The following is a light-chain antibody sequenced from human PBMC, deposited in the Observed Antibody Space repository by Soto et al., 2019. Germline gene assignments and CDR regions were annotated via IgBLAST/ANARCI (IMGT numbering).Light chain of an antibody. Sequence: IVMTQSPATLSVPPGERATLSCRASERVSSNLAWYQQKPGQAPRLLLYATSTRAMGIPARFRGSGSGTDFTLTISSLQSEDFAFYDCLQYHNWPRTFGQGTKVEIK. V-gene: IGKV3D-15*01. J-gene: IGKJ1*01. CDR2: ATS. CDR3: LQYHNWPRT. CDR1: ERVSSN.